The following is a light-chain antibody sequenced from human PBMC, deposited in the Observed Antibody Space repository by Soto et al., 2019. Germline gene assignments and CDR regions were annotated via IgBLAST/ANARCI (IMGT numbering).Light chain of an antibody. J-gene: IGKJ1*01. CDR1: QSVGSN. Sequence: EIVMTQSPATLSVSPGERATLSCRASQSVGSNLAWYQQKPGQAPRLFIYGASTRATGIPARFSGSGSGTEFTLTISSLQSEDFAVYYCQPYNNWPPWTFGPGTKVDIK. CDR3: QPYNNWPPWT. V-gene: IGKV3-15*01. CDR2: GAS.